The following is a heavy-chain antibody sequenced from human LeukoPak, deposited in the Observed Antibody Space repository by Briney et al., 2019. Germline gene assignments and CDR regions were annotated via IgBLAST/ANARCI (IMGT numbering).Heavy chain of an antibody. V-gene: IGHV1-18*04. CDR1: GYTFTGYY. D-gene: IGHD2-15*01. CDR3: AATPGYCSGGSCSTGSFDY. J-gene: IGHJ4*02. CDR2: ISAYNGNT. Sequence: ASVKVSCKASGYTFTGYYMHWVQQAPGQGLEWMGWISAYNGNTNYAQKLQGRVTMTTDTSTSTAYMELRSLRSDDTAVYYCAATPGYCSGGSCSTGSFDYWGQGTLVTVSS.